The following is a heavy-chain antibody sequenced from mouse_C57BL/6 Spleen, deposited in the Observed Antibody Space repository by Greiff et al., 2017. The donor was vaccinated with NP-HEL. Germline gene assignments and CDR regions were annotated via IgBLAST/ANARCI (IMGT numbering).Heavy chain of an antibody. CDR3: ARNAYYYGSSGYFDY. CDR1: GFTFSDYG. Sequence: EVQRVESGGGLVKPGGSLKLSCAASGFTFSDYGMHWVRQAPEKGLEWVAYISSGSSTIYYADTVKGRFTISRDNAKNTLFLQMTSLRSEDTAMYYCARNAYYYGSSGYFDYWGQGTTLTVSS. V-gene: IGHV5-17*01. CDR2: ISSGSSTI. D-gene: IGHD1-1*01. J-gene: IGHJ2*01.